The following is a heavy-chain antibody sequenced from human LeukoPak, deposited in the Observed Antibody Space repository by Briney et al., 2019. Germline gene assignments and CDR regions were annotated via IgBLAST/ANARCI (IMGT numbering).Heavy chain of an antibody. D-gene: IGHD2-2*01. CDR2: IIPIFGTA. CDR3: ARGTGYCSSTSCAKYYYYYYGMDV. J-gene: IGHJ6*02. V-gene: IGHV1-69*13. CDR1: GGTFSSYA. Sequence: ASVKVSCKASGGTFSSYAISWVRQAPGQGLEWMGGIIPIFGTANYAQKFQGRVTITADEPTSTAYMELSSLRSEDTAVYYCARGTGYCSSTSCAKYYYYYYGMDVWGQGTTVTVSS.